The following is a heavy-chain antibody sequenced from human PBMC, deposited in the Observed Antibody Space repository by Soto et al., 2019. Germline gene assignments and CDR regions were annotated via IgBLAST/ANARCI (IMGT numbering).Heavy chain of an antibody. D-gene: IGHD5-12*01. CDR2: ILHTGGT. J-gene: IGHJ4*02. CDR1: GGSISGGGFS. V-gene: IGHV4-30-2*01. Sequence: PPETLSLTCAVSGGSISGGGFSWSWIRQPPGKGLEWIGYILHTGGTQYNPSLKSRVSMSVDKSKNQFSLHLTSVTAADTAVYYCARLQLRERFDYWGQRSLVTVSS. CDR3: ARLQLRERFDY.